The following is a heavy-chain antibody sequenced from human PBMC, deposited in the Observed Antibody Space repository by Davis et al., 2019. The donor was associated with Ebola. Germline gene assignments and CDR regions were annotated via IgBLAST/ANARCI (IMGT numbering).Heavy chain of an antibody. V-gene: IGHV4-30-2*01. CDR2: IYHSGST. CDR3: ARDKGHDYSNHWFDP. J-gene: IGHJ5*02. Sequence: PSETLSLTCAVSGGSISSGGYSWSWIRQPPGKGLEWIGYIYHSGSTYYNPSLKSRVTISVDRSKNQFSLKLSSVTAADTAVYYCARDKGHDYSNHWFDPWGQGTLVTVSS. CDR1: GGSISSGGYS. D-gene: IGHD4-11*01.